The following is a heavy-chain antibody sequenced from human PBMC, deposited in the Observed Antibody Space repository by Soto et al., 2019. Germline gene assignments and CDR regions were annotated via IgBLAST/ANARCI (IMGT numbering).Heavy chain of an antibody. CDR3: ARGPCSGCPFDY. J-gene: IGHJ4*02. V-gene: IGHV4-4*02. Sequence: QVQLQESGPGLVKPSGTLSLTCAVSGGSIGSTDWWTWVRQPPEKGLEWIGEIYYSGSTNYNPSLKSRLTISVDKSKNQFSLKLSSVTAADTAVYYCARGPCSGCPFDYWGQGTLVTVSS. CDR1: GGSIGSTDW. D-gene: IGHD6-19*01. CDR2: IYYSGST.